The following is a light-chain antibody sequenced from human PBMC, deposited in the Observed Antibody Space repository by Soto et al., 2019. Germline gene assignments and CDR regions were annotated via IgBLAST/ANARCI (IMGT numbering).Light chain of an antibody. CDR1: QNIHPL. CDR2: NAS. Sequence: DMQLTHSPATLSASVGDIVTITCRARQNIHPLLAWFQLKPGQAPKLLVYNASSLVSGFPSRLAASGSETEFTLTIDSLQPDDFATYYCQQNNFYFGRGTKVDIK. V-gene: IGKV1-5*01. J-gene: IGKJ3*01. CDR3: QQNNFY.